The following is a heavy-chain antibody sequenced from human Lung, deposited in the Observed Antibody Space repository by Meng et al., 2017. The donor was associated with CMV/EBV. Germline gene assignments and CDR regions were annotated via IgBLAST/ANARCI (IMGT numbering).Heavy chain of an antibody. CDR1: GGTFSNYA. D-gene: IGHD2-2*02. J-gene: IGHJ6*04. V-gene: IGHV1-69*05. Sequence: SAXVSXKASGGTFSNYAFSWVRQAPGQGLEWMGGIIPIFGIANYAQKFQGRVTIATDESTSTAYMELISLRPEDTAVYYCARDRTGDCSSTSCYNYYYYYGMDVWXERTTVTVSS. CDR3: ARDRTGDCSSTSCYNYYYYYGMDV. CDR2: IIPIFGIA.